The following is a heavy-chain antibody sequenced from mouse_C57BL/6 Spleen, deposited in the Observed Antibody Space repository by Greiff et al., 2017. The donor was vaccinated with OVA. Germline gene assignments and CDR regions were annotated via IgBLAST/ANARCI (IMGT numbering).Heavy chain of an antibody. CDR2: ISYDGSN. CDR3: AREGAFPEWYFDV. CDR1: GYSITSGYY. J-gene: IGHJ1*03. V-gene: IGHV3-6*01. Sequence: EVQVVESGPGLVKPSQSLSLTCSVTGYSITSGYYWNWIRQFPGNKLEWMGYISYDGSNNYNPSLKNRISITRDTSKNQFFLKLNSVTTEDTATYYCAREGAFPEWYFDVWGTGTTVTVSS.